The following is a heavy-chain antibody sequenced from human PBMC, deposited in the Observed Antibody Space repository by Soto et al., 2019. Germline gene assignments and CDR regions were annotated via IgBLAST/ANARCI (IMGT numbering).Heavy chain of an antibody. CDR2: INHSGST. V-gene: IGHV4-34*01. CDR3: ARVGKGYGSGYYYYYYGMDV. CDR1: GGSFSGYY. D-gene: IGHD3-10*01. Sequence: SETLSLTCGVYGGSFSGYYWSWIRQPPGKGLEWIGEINHSGSTNYNPSLKSRVTISVDTSKNQFSLKLSSVTAADTAVYYCARVGKGYGSGYYYYYYGMDVWGQGTTVTVSS. J-gene: IGHJ6*02.